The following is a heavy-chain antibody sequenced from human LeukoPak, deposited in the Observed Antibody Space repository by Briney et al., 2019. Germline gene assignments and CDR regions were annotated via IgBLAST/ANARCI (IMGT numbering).Heavy chain of an antibody. Sequence: TGESLKISCKASGYTFTSFFIGWVRQMPGQGLEWMGIIYTGDSDTRYSPSFQGQVTISVDKSISTAYLQWRSLKASDTAIYYCARPITGAGTDLGYWGQGTLVTVSS. CDR3: ARPITGAGTDLGY. CDR1: GYTFTSFF. D-gene: IGHD6-13*01. V-gene: IGHV5-51*01. CDR2: IYTGDSDT. J-gene: IGHJ4*02.